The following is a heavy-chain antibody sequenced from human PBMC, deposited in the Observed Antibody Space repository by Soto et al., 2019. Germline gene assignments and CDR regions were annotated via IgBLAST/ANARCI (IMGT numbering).Heavy chain of an antibody. CDR2: MNPKSANT. Sequence: ASVKVSCKASRYTFISYDINWVRQATGQGLEWMGWMNPKSANTGYAQKFQGRVTMTRNTSISTAYMELSSLRSEDTAVYYCARSPSWETTVTPYYFDYWG. D-gene: IGHD4-4*01. V-gene: IGHV1-8*01. J-gene: IGHJ4*01. CDR3: ARSPSWETTVTPYYFDY. CDR1: RYTFISYD.